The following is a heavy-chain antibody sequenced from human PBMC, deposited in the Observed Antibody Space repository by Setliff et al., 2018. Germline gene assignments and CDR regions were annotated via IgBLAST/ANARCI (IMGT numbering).Heavy chain of an antibody. D-gene: IGHD3-3*01. Sequence: GSLRLSCVASGFAFSSYSMYWVRQAPGTRLEWVAVISFDGRYKYYVDSVKGRFTISRDNSKNTLFLHMASLRPEDTAVYYCGRDVFDFRTGQGGPWGQGTRVTVSS. CDR2: ISFDGRYK. CDR1: GFAFSSYS. J-gene: IGHJ5*02. V-gene: IGHV3-30*04. CDR3: GRDVFDFRTGQGGP.